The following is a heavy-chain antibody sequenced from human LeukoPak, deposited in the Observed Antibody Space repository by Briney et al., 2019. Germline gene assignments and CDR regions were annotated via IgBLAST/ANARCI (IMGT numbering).Heavy chain of an antibody. CDR1: GYTFTSYD. CDR3: ARGSLFYYYGSGTNWFDP. Sequence: GASVKVSCKASGYTFTSYDINWVRQATGQGLEWMGWMNPNSGNTGYAQKFQGRVTMARNTSISTAYMELSSLRSEDTAVYYCARGSLFYYYGSGTNWFDPWGQGTLVTVSS. V-gene: IGHV1-8*01. J-gene: IGHJ5*02. CDR2: MNPNSGNT. D-gene: IGHD3-10*01.